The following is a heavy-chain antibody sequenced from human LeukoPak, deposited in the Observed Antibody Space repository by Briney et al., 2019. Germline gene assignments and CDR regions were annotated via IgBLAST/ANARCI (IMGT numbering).Heavy chain of an antibody. CDR3: ARDLAPYYGGRAFDI. CDR2: MNPNSGNT. J-gene: IGHJ3*02. CDR1: GYSFTSYD. D-gene: IGHD4-23*01. Sequence: ASVKVSCKASGYSFTSYDINWVRQATGQGLEWMGWMNPNSGNTGYAQKFQGRVTMTRNTSISTAYMELSSLRSEDTAVYYCARDLAPYYGGRAFDIWGQGTMVTVSS. V-gene: IGHV1-8*01.